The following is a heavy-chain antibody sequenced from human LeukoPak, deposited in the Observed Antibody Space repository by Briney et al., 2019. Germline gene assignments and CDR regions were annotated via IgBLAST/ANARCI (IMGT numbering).Heavy chain of an antibody. CDR1: GFTFSSYA. V-gene: IGHV3-23*01. Sequence: GGSLRLSCAASGFTFSSYAMSWVRQAPGKGLEWVSAISGSGGSTYYADSVKGRFTISRDNSKNTLYLQMNSLRAEDTAVYYCAKDPLTYYYDSSGYHSHYFDYWGQGTLVTVSS. D-gene: IGHD3-22*01. CDR3: AKDPLTYYYDSSGYHSHYFDY. J-gene: IGHJ4*02. CDR2: ISGSGGST.